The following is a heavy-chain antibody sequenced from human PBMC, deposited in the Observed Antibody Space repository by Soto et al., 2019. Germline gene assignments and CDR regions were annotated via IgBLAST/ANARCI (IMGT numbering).Heavy chain of an antibody. J-gene: IGHJ5*02. CDR1: GFIFSSYT. D-gene: IGHD3-22*01. CDR2: ISGSGRRI. V-gene: IGHV3-48*01. Sequence: EVQLVESGGGLVQPGGSLRLSCAASGFIFSSYTMNLVRQAPGKGMVWVSCISGSGRRIYYADSVKGRFTITRDNAKNSVLLQMNRLRAEDTGVYYCARGDSSGYYLGALGSWGQGTLVTVSS. CDR3: ARGDSSGYYLGALGS.